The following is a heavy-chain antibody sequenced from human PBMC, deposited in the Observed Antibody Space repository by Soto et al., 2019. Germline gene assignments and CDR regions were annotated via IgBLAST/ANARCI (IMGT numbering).Heavy chain of an antibody. CDR1: GFAFGSYW. CDR3: LRDQRHWTEFADQ. J-gene: IGHJ4*02. CDR2: ISQDGAIA. Sequence: VQLVDSGGGLVQPGGSLRLSCAASGFAFGSYWMHWVRQAPGKGLVWVSRISQDGAIATQADSVKGRFTISRDNAKNTLFLQMNSLRADDTAVYYCLRDQRHWTEFADQWGQGTLVTVSS. V-gene: IGHV3-74*01. D-gene: IGHD1-1*01.